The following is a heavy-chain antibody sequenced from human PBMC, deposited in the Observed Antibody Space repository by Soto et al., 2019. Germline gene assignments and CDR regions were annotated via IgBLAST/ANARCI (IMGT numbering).Heavy chain of an antibody. CDR1: GGSISSGGYY. V-gene: IGHV4-31*03. CDR3: ARDLRDILTRQHNWFDP. D-gene: IGHD3-9*01. CDR2: IYYSGNT. J-gene: IGHJ5*02. Sequence: SETLSLTCTVSGGSISSGGYYWSWIRQHPGKGLEWIGYIYYSGNTYYNPSLKSRVTISVDTSKNQFSLKLSSVTAADTAVYYCARDLRDILTRQHNWFDPWGQGTLVTVSS.